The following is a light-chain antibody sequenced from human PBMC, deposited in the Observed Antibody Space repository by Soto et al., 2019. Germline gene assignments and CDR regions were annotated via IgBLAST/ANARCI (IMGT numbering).Light chain of an antibody. J-gene: IGLJ2*01. CDR3: SLYAGSNNVV. Sequence: QSALTQPPSASGSPGQSFAISGTGTGSDIGAYKFVSWYQQHPGKAPKLIIYEVSIRPSGVPDRFSGSKSGNTASLTVSGLLAEDEADYYCSLYAGSNNVVFGGGTKLTVL. CDR1: GSDIGAYKF. V-gene: IGLV2-8*01. CDR2: EVS.